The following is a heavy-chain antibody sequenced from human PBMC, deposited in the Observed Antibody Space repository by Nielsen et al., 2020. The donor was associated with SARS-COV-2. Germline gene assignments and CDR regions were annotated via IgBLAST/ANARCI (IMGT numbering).Heavy chain of an antibody. J-gene: IGHJ6*02. CDR3: ASGGSHDYSTKQHYYYGMDV. CDR2: IIPIFGTA. CDR1: GYTFTSYD. V-gene: IGHV1-69*06. D-gene: IGHD4-11*01. Sequence: SVKVSCKASGYTFTSYDINWVRQATGQGLEWMGGIIPIFGTANYAQKFQGRVTITADKFTSTAYMELSSLRSEGTAVYYCASGGSHDYSTKQHYYYGMDVWGQGTAVTVSS.